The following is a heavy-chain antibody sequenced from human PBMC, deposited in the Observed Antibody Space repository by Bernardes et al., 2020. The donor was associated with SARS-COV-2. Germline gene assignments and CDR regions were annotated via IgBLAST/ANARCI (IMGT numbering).Heavy chain of an antibody. CDR3: ARAPPEAVAGMGLFDY. V-gene: IGHV4-39*01. CDR1: GGSISSSSYY. CDR2: IYYTGST. Sequence: SETLSLTCSVSGGSISSSSYYWGWIRQPPGKGLEWIGTIYYTGSTYYNPSLTSRVTISVDTSNNQFSLKLSSVTAADTAVYYCARAPPEAVAGMGLFDYWGQGTLVTVSS. J-gene: IGHJ4*02. D-gene: IGHD6-19*01.